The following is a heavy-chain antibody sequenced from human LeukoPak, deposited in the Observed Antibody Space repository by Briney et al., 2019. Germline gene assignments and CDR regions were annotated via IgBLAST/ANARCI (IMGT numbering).Heavy chain of an antibody. Sequence: GGSLRLSCTASGFTFGDYAMSWFRQAPGKGLEWVGFIRSKVFGGTTEYAASVKGRFTISRDDSRSIAYLQMSTLKTEDTAVYYCARDSIKDPIDYWGQGTLVTVSS. V-gene: IGHV3-49*03. CDR1: GFTFGDYA. CDR3: ARDSIKDPIDY. D-gene: IGHD2-15*01. J-gene: IGHJ4*02. CDR2: IRSKVFGGTT.